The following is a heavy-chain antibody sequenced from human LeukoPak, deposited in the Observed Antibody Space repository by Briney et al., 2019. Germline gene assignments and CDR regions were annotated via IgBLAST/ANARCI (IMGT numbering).Heavy chain of an antibody. CDR1: GGSFSGYY. Sequence: AEPLSLTCAVYGGSFSGYYWSWIRQPPGKGLEWIGEVSHSGSTNYNPSLKSRVTISLDSSKTQFPLKVKSVTAADTAVYYCARVRRFGAGQDYWGQGTLVTVSS. CDR3: ARVRRFGAGQDY. CDR2: VSHSGST. J-gene: IGHJ4*02. D-gene: IGHD3-16*01. V-gene: IGHV4-34*01.